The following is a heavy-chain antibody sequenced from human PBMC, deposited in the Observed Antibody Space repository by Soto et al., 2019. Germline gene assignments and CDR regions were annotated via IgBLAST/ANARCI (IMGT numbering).Heavy chain of an antibody. Sequence: QGQLLQSGDEVKKPGASVRVSCRASGYDFTSYGISWVRQAPGQGLEWVSWISAYNGKRDTAQKFKGRVTMTLDTSTDTAHMELGDLTSAETAVYYCARGRIVASIHDAFEIWGQGTMVAVSS. CDR1: GYDFTSYG. J-gene: IGHJ3*02. V-gene: IGHV1-18*01. CDR2: ISAYNGKR. D-gene: IGHD2-21*01. CDR3: ARGRIVASIHDAFEI.